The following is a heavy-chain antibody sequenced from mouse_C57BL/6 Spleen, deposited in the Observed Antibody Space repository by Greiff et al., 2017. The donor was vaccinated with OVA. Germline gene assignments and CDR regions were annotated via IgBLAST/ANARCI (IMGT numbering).Heavy chain of an antibody. D-gene: IGHD1-1*01. J-gene: IGHJ1*03. CDR2: ISTGSSTI. V-gene: IGHV5-17*01. CDR1: GFTFSDYG. Sequence: EVHLVESGAGLVKPGGSLKLSCAASGFTFSDYGMHWVRQAPVQGLEWVAYISTGSSTIYYADTVKGRFTITRDKAKNTLFLQMTSQRSEHTAMYYGANPYYYGSSYWYFDVWGTGTTVTGSS. CDR3: ANPYYYGSSYWYFDV.